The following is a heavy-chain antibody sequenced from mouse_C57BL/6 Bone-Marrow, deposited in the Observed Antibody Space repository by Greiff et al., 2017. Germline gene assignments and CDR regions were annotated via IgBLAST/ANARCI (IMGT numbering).Heavy chain of an antibody. D-gene: IGHD2-5*01. Sequence: QVQLQQPGAELVKPGASVKMSCKASGYTFTSYWITWVKQRPGQGLEWIGDIYPGSGSTNYNEKFKSKATLTVDTSSSTAYMQLSSLTSEDSAVYYCAREASYYSNIDYWGQGTTLTVSS. CDR3: AREASYYSNIDY. J-gene: IGHJ2*01. CDR2: IYPGSGST. CDR1: GYTFTSYW. V-gene: IGHV1-55*01.